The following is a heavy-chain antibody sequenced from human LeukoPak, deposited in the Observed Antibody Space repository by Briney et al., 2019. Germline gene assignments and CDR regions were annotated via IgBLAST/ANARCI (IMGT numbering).Heavy chain of an antibody. J-gene: IGHJ4*02. Sequence: VGSLRLSCAASGFTFSNYVINWVRQAPGKGLEWVSSISSGSTFIYYADSVKGRFTISRDNANTSLFLQMSSLRDGDTAVYYCARGCTSGLKSYYFDYWGQGTLVTVSS. CDR2: ISSGSTFI. CDR3: ARGCTSGLKSYYFDY. D-gene: IGHD2-15*01. V-gene: IGHV3-21*01. CDR1: GFTFSNYV.